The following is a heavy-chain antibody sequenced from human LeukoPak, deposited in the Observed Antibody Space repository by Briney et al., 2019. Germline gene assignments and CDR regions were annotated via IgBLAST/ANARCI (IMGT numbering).Heavy chain of an antibody. Sequence: GGSLRLSCAASGFTFSSYWMSWVRQAPGKGLEWVANIKQDGSEKYYVDSVKGRFTISRDNAKNSLYLRMNSLGAEDTAVYYCARDKTSLMSSGSLDYWGQGTLVTVSS. CDR1: GFTFSSYW. CDR3: ARDKTSLMSSGSLDY. V-gene: IGHV3-7*01. J-gene: IGHJ4*02. CDR2: IKQDGSEK. D-gene: IGHD6-19*01.